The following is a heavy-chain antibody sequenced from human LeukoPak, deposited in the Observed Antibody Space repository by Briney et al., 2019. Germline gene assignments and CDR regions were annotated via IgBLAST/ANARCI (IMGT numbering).Heavy chain of an antibody. V-gene: IGHV3-30-3*01. J-gene: IGHJ4*02. CDR2: ISYDGSNK. D-gene: IGHD3-3*01. CDR1: GFTFSSYA. CDR3: ARESRFLEWLPEYYFDY. Sequence: GRSLRLSCAASGFTFSSYAMHWVRQAPGKGREWVAVISYDGSNKYYADSVKGRFTISRDNSKNTLYLQMNSLRAEDTAVYYCARESRFLEWLPEYYFDYWGQGTLVTVSS.